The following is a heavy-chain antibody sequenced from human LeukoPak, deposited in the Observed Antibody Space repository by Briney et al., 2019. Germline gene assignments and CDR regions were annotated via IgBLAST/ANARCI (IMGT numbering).Heavy chain of an antibody. CDR1: KFTFSDYS. CDR2: ISSIRNYI. J-gene: IGHJ4*02. V-gene: IGHV3-21*01. Sequence: GGSLRLSCAASKFTFSDYSMSWVRQAPGKGLEWVSSISSIRNYIYYADSVKGRFTVSRDNAKNSLYLQMNSLRAEDTAVYFCARASQWLAFDDWGQGTLVTVSS. D-gene: IGHD6-19*01. CDR3: ARASQWLAFDD.